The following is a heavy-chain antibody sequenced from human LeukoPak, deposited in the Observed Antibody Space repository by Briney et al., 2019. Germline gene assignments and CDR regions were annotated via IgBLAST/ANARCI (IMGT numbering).Heavy chain of an antibody. J-gene: IGHJ4*02. Sequence: SVKVSCKVSGYTLTELSMHWVRQAPGKGLEWMGGFDPEDGETIYAQKFQGRVTMTEDTSTDTAYMELSSLRSEDTAVYYCATWALNYYGSGSYAYDYWGQGTLVTVSS. CDR2: FDPEDGET. CDR3: ATWALNYYGSGSYAYDY. CDR1: GYTLTELS. V-gene: IGHV1-24*01. D-gene: IGHD3-10*01.